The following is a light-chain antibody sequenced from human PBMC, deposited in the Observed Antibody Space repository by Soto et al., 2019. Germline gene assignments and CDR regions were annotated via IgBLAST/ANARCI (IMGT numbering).Light chain of an antibody. CDR2: TAS. CDR1: QRIDNY. CDR3: QESYSAPLT. J-gene: IGKJ4*01. V-gene: IGKV1-39*01. Sequence: DLQMTQSPSSLSASVGDRVTISCRASQRIDNYLNWYQQKPGKAPNLLIYTASTLQSGVPSRFSGSGSGTDFTLTISSVQPEDSATYYCQESYSAPLTFGGGTKVEIK.